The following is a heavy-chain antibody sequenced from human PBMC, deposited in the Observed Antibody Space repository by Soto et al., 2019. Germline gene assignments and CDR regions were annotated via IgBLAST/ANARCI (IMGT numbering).Heavy chain of an antibody. CDR2: INPSGGST. D-gene: IGHD3-22*01. CDR3: ALLGDYYDSSGYLAPDQNP. Sequence: ASVKVSCKASGYTFTSYYMHWVRQAPGQGLEWMGIINPSGGSTSYAQKFQGRVTMTRDTSTSTVYMELSSLRSEDTAVYYCALLGDYYDSSGYLAPDQNPWGQGTLVTVPQ. CDR1: GYTFTSYY. V-gene: IGHV1-46*01. J-gene: IGHJ5*02.